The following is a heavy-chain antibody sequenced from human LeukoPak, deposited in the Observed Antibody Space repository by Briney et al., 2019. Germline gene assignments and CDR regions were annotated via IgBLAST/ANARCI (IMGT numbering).Heavy chain of an antibody. D-gene: IGHD1-14*01. V-gene: IGHV1-8*01. Sequence: GASVKVSCKASGYTFTSYDINWVRQATGQGLEWMGWMNPNSGNTGFAQKFQGRVTMTRNTSISTAYMELSSLRSEDTAVYYCASFRNSYYYYYYGMDVWGQGTTVTVSS. CDR1: GYTFTSYD. CDR3: ASFRNSYYYYYYGMDV. CDR2: MNPNSGNT. J-gene: IGHJ6*02.